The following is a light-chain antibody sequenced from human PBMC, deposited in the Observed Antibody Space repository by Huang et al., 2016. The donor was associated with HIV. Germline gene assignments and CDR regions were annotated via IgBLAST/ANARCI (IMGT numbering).Light chain of an antibody. V-gene: IGKV3D-20*01. CDR2: DAH. J-gene: IGKJ2*01. CDR3: QQYSTSSYT. Sequence: IVLTQSPATLSLSPGERATLTCGARQSVRNNYLAWYQQKPGLAPRLLIYDAHVRATGIPYRFSGIGSGTDFTLTISRLEPEDFAMYYCQQYSTSSYTFGQGTKVDI. CDR1: QSVRNNY.